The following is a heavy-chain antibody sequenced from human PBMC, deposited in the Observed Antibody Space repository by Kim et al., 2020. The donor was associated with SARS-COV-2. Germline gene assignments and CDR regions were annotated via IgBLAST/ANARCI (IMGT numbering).Heavy chain of an antibody. CDR1: GGSISSYY. Sequence: SQTLSLTCTVSGGSISSYYWSWIRQPPGKGLEWIGYIYYSGSTNYNPSLKSRVTISVDTSKNQFSLKLSSVTAADTAVYYCARMTEAYYDFPDPNAFDIWGQGTMVTVSS. D-gene: IGHD3-3*01. J-gene: IGHJ3*02. V-gene: IGHV4-59*01. CDR2: IYYSGST. CDR3: ARMTEAYYDFPDPNAFDI.